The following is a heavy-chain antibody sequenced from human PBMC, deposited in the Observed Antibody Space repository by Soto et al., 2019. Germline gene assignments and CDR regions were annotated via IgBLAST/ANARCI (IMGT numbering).Heavy chain of an antibody. CDR1: GYTFTGYY. CDR2: INPNSGGT. Sequence: GASVKVSCKASGYTFTGYYMHWVRQAPGQGLEWMGWINPNSGGTNYAQKFQGWVTMTRDTSISTAYMELSRLRSDDTAVYYCARGLYSGYDLYPAYRGQGTLVTVSS. D-gene: IGHD5-12*01. V-gene: IGHV1-2*04. CDR3: ARGLYSGYDLYPAY. J-gene: IGHJ4*02.